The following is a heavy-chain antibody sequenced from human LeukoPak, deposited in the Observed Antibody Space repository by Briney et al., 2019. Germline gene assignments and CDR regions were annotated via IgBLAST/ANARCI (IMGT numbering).Heavy chain of an antibody. CDR2: IYKSGSNSENT. CDR3: ARASLSIGGYSSFDY. CDR1: GGSIRRHY. J-gene: IGHJ4*02. D-gene: IGHD2-15*01. V-gene: IGHV4-4*07. Sequence: SETLSLTCTVSGGSIRRHYWSWIRQSAGKGLEWIGRIYKSGSNSENTNYNPSLESRVTVAADTSNNQFSLTLCSVTAADTAVYYCARASLSIGGYSSFDYWGQGILVTVSS.